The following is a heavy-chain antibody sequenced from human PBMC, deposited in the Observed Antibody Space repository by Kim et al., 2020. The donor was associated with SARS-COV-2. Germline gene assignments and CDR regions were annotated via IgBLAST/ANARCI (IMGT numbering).Heavy chain of an antibody. CDR1: GFTFSTFS. CDR2: INRDSSSI. V-gene: IGHV3-48*02. Sequence: GGSLRLSCAASGFTFSTFSMNWVRQAPGRGLEWVSYINRDSSSISYADSVEGRFTTSRDNAKNSLSLQLRSLRDEDTAIYYCVRDHQWGFDYWGQGTLVT. D-gene: IGHD1-26*01. J-gene: IGHJ4*02. CDR3: VRDHQWGFDY.